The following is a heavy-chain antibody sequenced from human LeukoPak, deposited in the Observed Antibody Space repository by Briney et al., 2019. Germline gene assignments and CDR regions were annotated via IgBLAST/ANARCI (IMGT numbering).Heavy chain of an antibody. V-gene: IGHV4-39*01. CDR2: INHSGST. CDR3: ATSGWYLLPGVY. J-gene: IGHJ4*02. Sequence: KASETLSLTCTVSGGSISSSSYYWGWIRQPPGKGLEWIGEINHSGSTNYNPSLKSRVTISVDTSKNQFSLKLSSVTAADTAVYYCATSGWYLLPGVYWGQGTLVTVSS. D-gene: IGHD6-19*01. CDR1: GGSISSSSYY.